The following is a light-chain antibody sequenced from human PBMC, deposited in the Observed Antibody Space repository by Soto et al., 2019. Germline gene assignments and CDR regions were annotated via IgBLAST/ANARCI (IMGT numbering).Light chain of an antibody. J-gene: IGKJ1*01. Sequence: EIVMTQSPATLSVSPGERATLSCRASQSVSSSLAWYQQKPGQAPRLLIYGASTRATGIPLRFSGSGSGTEFTLTISSLQSEDFALDHCQQYNNRPWTFGQGTKVEIK. CDR3: QQYNNRPWT. CDR1: QSVSSS. V-gene: IGKV3-15*01. CDR2: GAS.